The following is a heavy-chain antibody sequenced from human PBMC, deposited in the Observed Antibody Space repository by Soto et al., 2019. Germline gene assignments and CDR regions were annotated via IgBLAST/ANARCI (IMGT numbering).Heavy chain of an antibody. D-gene: IGHD4-17*01. J-gene: IGHJ1*01. CDR2: IKSKTDGGTT. CDR1: GFTFTNAW. Sequence: GSLRLSCAASGFTFTNAWMSWVRESPGKGLEWVGRIKSKTDGGTTDYAAPVKGRFTISRDDSKNTLYLQMNSLKTEDTAVYYCTTARGTYGAEYFQHWGQGTLVTVSS. CDR3: TTARGTYGAEYFQH. V-gene: IGHV3-15*01.